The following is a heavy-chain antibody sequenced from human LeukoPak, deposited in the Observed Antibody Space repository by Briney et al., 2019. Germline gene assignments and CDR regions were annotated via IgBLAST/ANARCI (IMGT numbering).Heavy chain of an antibody. J-gene: IGHJ3*01. V-gene: IGHV3-23*01. D-gene: IGHD4-17*01. CDR2: IRGAGGTT. CDR1: GFTFSDYA. CDR3: GKDPNGHYVGAFDF. Sequence: GGSLRLSCAASGFTFSDYALSWVRQAPGKGLEWISAIRGAGGTTYSADSVKGRCTISRDNSRNTVYLQMNSLRAEDTALYFCGKDPNGHYVGAFDFWGPGTMVTVSS.